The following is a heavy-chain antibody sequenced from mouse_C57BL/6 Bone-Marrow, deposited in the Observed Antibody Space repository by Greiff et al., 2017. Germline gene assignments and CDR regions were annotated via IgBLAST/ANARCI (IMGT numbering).Heavy chain of an antibody. Sequence: VQLQQSGAELARPGASVKLSCKASGYTFTSYGISWVKQRTGQGLEWIGEIYPRSGNTYYNEKFKGKATLTADKSSSTAYMELRSLTSEDSAVYFCARSGLITTVEDAMDYWGQGTSATVSS. CDR1: GYTFTSYG. CDR2: IYPRSGNT. V-gene: IGHV1-81*01. D-gene: IGHD1-1*01. CDR3: ARSGLITTVEDAMDY. J-gene: IGHJ4*01.